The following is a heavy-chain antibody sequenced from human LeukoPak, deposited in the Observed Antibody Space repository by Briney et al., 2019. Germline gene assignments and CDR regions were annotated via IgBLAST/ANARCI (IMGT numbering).Heavy chain of an antibody. CDR1: GFTLTTYA. V-gene: IGHV3-23*01. CDR3: AKDADDYVSYFDY. J-gene: IGHJ4*02. D-gene: IGHD4-17*01. CDR2: ITASGPTT. Sequence: GGFLRLSCAASGFTLTTYAMTWVRQAPGKGLEWVSGITASGPTTYYADSVKGRFTFSRDNSKNTLYLQMNSLRAEDTAVYYCAKDADDYVSYFDYWGQGTLVTVSS.